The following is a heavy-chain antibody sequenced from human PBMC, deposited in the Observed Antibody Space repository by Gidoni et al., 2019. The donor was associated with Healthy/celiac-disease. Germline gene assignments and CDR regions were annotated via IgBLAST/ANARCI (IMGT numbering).Heavy chain of an antibody. CDR2: ISSSSSYI. Sequence: CPASGFTFSSYSMNWVHQAPGKGLEWVSSISSSSSYIYYADSVKGRFTISRDNAKNSLYLQMNSLRAEDTAVYYCARDRWYYDSSGYYYLFDYWGQGTLVTVSS. CDR1: GFTFSSYS. CDR3: ARDRWYYDSSGYYYLFDY. D-gene: IGHD3-22*01. J-gene: IGHJ4*02. V-gene: IGHV3-21*01.